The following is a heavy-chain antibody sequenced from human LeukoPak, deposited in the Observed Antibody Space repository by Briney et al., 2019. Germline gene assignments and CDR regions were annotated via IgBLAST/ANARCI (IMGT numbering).Heavy chain of an antibody. V-gene: IGHV4-59*01. Sequence: PSETLSLTCTVSGGSISAYYWNWIRQPPGKGLEWIGYISYSGSTNYNPSLESRVTISLDTSTNQFPLKLSSVTAADTAVYYCARGQDDYFFDNWGQGTLVTVSS. D-gene: IGHD2/OR15-2a*01. J-gene: IGHJ4*02. CDR2: ISYSGST. CDR3: ARGQDDYFFDN. CDR1: GGSISAYY.